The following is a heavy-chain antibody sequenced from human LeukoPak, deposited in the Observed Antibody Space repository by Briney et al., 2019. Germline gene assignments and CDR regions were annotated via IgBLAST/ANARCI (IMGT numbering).Heavy chain of an antibody. D-gene: IGHD6-19*01. J-gene: IGHJ4*02. CDR1: GFTFSSYA. CDR3: AKDMIRVLVIAVAGNDY. Sequence: PGGSLRLSCAASGFTFSSYAMSWVRQAPGKGLEWVSAISGSGGSTYYADSVKGRFTISRDNSKNTLYLQMNSLRAEDTAVYYCAKDMIRVLVIAVAGNDYWGQGTLVTVSS. CDR2: ISGSGGST. V-gene: IGHV3-23*01.